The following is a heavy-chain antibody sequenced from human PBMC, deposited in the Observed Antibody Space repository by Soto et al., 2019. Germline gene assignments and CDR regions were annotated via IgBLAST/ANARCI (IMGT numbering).Heavy chain of an antibody. J-gene: IGHJ5*02. Sequence: ASVKVSCKASGYTFTSYAMHWVRQAPGQRLEWMGWINAGNGNTKYSQKFQGRVTITRDTSASTAYMELSSLRSEDTAVYYCASSDLLCSGGSCYPNWFDPWGQGTLVT. V-gene: IGHV1-3*01. D-gene: IGHD2-15*01. CDR3: ASSDLLCSGGSCYPNWFDP. CDR2: INAGNGNT. CDR1: GYTFTSYA.